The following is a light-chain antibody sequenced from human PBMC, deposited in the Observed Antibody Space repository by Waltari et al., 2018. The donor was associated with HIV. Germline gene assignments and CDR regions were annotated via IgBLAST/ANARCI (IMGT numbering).Light chain of an antibody. CDR3: QVWDSSTHVV. CDR1: NIGSKN. J-gene: IGLJ2*01. V-gene: IGLV3-9*01. CDR2: RDS. Sequence: SYELTQPLSVSVALGQTARITCGGNNIGSKNVHWYQQKPGQAPVLVIYRDSNRPSGIPERFSGSNSGNTATLTISRAPAGDEADYYCQVWDSSTHVVFGGGTKLTVL.